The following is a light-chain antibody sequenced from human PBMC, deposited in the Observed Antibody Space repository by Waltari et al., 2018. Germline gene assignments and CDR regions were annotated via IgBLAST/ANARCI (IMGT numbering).Light chain of an antibody. V-gene: IGLV10-54*04. CDR1: LNNDGNQG. CDR2: RNN. Sequence: QAGLTQPPSVSNGLSQTATTTCTGKLNNDGNQGAARLQQPPGRPPKVLSYRNNNRPSGISERFSASRSGNTASLTITGLQPEDEADYYCSAWDSNLSAYVFGTGTKVTVL. CDR3: SAWDSNLSAYV. J-gene: IGLJ1*01.